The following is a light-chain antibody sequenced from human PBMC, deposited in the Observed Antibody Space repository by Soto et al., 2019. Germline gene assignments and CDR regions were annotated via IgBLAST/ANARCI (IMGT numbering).Light chain of an antibody. CDR1: QSVSRF. J-gene: IGKJ4*01. CDR2: ETS. V-gene: IGKV3-11*01. CDR3: QHRSNWPPT. Sequence: IVLTQSPATLSLSPGERATLSCRASQSVSRFLAWFQQKPGQAPRLLIYETSDRAPGIPARFSGSGSGTDFTLTISSLEPEDFALYFCQHRSNWPPTIGGGTKVEIK.